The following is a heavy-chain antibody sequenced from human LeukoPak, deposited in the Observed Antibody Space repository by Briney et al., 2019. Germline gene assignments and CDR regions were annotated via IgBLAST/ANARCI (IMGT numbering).Heavy chain of an antibody. J-gene: IGHJ6*03. CDR1: GGTFSSYA. V-gene: IGHV1-69*05. CDR2: IIPIFGTA. D-gene: IGHD1-20*01. CDR3: ASRITGTSYMDV. Sequence: GASVKVFCKASGGTFSSYAISWVRQAPGQGLEWRGVIIPIFGTANYAQKFQGRVTITTDESTSTAYMELSSLRSEDTAVYYCASRITGTSYMDVWGKGTTVTVSS.